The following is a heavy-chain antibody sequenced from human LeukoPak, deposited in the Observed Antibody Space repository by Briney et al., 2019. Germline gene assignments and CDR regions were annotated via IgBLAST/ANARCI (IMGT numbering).Heavy chain of an antibody. V-gene: IGHV4-30-4*01. J-gene: IGHJ3*02. CDR3: ARVSTGDDAFDI. Sequence: SQTLSLTCTVSGGSIGSGDYYWSWIRQPPGKGLEWIGYIYYSGSTYYNPSLKSRVTISVDTSKNQFSLKLSSVTAADTAVYYCARVSTGDDAFDIWGQGTMVTVSS. CDR2: IYYSGST. D-gene: IGHD7-27*01. CDR1: GGSIGSGDYY.